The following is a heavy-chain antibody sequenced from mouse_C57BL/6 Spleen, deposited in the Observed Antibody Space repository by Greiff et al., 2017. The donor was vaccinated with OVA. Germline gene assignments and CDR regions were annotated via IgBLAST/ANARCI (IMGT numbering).Heavy chain of an antibody. V-gene: IGHV1-59*01. CDR3: ARPRPFDY. J-gene: IGHJ2*01. CDR1: GYTFTSYW. CDR2: IDPSDSYT. Sequence: QVQLQHPGAELVRPGTSVKLSCKASGYTFTSYWMHWVKQRPGQGLEWIGVIDPSDSYTNYNQKFKGKATLTVDTSSSTAYMQLSSLTSEDSAVYYCARPRPFDYWGQGTTLTVSS. D-gene: IGHD1-2*01.